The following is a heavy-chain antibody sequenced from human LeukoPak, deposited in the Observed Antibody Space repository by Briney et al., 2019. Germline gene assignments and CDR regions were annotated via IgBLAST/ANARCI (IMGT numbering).Heavy chain of an antibody. D-gene: IGHD1-1*01. J-gene: IGHJ2*01. V-gene: IGHV3-9*03. CDR1: GFTFDDYA. CDR3: AKDVASRRDGYFDL. CDR2: ISWNSGSI. Sequence: GGSLRLSCAASGFTFDDYAMHWVRQAPGKGLEWVSGISWNSGSIAYAESVKGRFTISRDNAKNSLYLQMNSLSIEDMALYYCAKDVASRRDGYFDLWGRGTLVIVSS.